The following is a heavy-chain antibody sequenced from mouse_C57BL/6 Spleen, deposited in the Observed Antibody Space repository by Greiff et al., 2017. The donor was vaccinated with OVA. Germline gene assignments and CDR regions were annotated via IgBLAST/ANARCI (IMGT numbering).Heavy chain of an antibody. J-gene: IGHJ2*01. CDR2: IYPGNSDT. CDR1: GYTFTSYW. Sequence: VQLQQSGTVLARPGASVKMSCKTSGYTFTSYWMHWVKQRPGQGLEWIGAIYPGNSDTSYNQKFKGKAKLTAVTSASTAYMELSSLTNEDSAVYYCTRSPLITTVVAPGFFDYWGQGTTLTVSS. V-gene: IGHV1-5*01. D-gene: IGHD1-1*01. CDR3: TRSPLITTVVAPGFFDY.